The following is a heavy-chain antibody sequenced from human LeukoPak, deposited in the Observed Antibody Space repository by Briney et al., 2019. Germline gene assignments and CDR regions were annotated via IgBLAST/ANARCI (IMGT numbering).Heavy chain of an antibody. CDR3: ARAGGVNYDFWSGYYGY. CDR1: GGSISSGSYY. Sequence: SQTLSLTCTVSGGSISSGSYYWSWIRQPAGKGLEWIGRIYTSGSTNYNPSLKTRVTISVDTSKTQFSLKLSSVTAADTAVYYCARAGGVNYDFWSGYYGYWGQGTLVTVSS. CDR2: IYTSGST. J-gene: IGHJ4*02. D-gene: IGHD3-3*01. V-gene: IGHV4-61*02.